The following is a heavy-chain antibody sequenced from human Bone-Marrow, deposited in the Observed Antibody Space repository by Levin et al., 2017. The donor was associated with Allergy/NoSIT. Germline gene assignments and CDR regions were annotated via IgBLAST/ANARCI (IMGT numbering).Heavy chain of an antibody. CDR2: IDWDDDK. D-gene: IGHD2-15*01. Sequence: SGPTLVKPTQTLTLTCTFSGFSLSTSGMCVSWIRQPPGKALEWLALIDWDDDKYYSTSLKTRLTISKDTSKNQVVLTMTNMDPVDTATYYCARAQVPLGYCSGGSCYPADWFDPWGQGTLVTVSS. CDR1: GFSLSTSGMC. J-gene: IGHJ5*02. V-gene: IGHV2-70*01. CDR3: ARAQVPLGYCSGGSCYPADWFDP.